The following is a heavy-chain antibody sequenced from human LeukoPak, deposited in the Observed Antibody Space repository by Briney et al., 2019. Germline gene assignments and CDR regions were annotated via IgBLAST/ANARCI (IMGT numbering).Heavy chain of an antibody. CDR2: INNSGSTI. CDR1: GFTFNDYY. V-gene: IGHV3-11*01. CDR3: AREGRYCSSTSCYTAFDI. D-gene: IGHD2-2*02. J-gene: IGHJ3*02. Sequence: GGSLRLSCAASGFTFNDYYMSWIRQAPGKGLEWVSYINNSGSTIYYADSVKGRFTISRDNAKNSLYMQMNSLRAEDTAVYYCAREGRYCSSTSCYTAFDIWAQGTMVTVSS.